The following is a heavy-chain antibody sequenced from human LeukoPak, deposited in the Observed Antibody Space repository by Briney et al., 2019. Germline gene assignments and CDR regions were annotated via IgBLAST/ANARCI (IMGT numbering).Heavy chain of an antibody. CDR2: ISYDGDNE. D-gene: IGHD6-13*01. CDR1: GFTFSSYS. J-gene: IGHJ6*03. V-gene: IGHV3-30*18. CDR3: AKRIQYGSSWYSMDV. Sequence: GGSLRLSCAASGFTFSSYSMNWVRQAPGKGLEWVALISYDGDNEYYADSVKGRFTISRDNSKNTLYLQMNSLRTEDTAVYYCAKRIQYGSSWYSMDVWGQGTTVTVSS.